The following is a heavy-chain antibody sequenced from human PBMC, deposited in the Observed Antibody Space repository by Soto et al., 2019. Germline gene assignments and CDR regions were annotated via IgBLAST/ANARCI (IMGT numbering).Heavy chain of an antibody. CDR1: GFRFNSYA. J-gene: IGHJ5*01. CDR3: VKGVGDYHDRDGYYSDGFDS. CDR2: ISSNGFNT. D-gene: IGHD3-22*01. Sequence: GGSLRLSCSASGFRFNSYAIHWVRQAPGKGLQYVSFISSNGFNTYYADSVKGRFTISRDNSMNMIYLQMSSLRPDDTAVYYWVKGVGDYHDRDGYYSDGFDSWGRGTLVTV. V-gene: IGHV3-64D*06.